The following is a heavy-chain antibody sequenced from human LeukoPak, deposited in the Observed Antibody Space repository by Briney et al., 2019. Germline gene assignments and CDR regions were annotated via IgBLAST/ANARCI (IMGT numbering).Heavy chain of an antibody. CDR1: RFTLSTYW. CDR2: IKQDGSQE. CDR3: ARGVPYDSWSGPHYSDY. D-gene: IGHD3-3*01. Sequence: QPGGSLRLSCAASRFTLSTYWMSWVRQAPGKGREWVAQIKQDGSQEYYVDSVKGRFTISRDSAKNSLYLQMSSLRAEDTAVYYCARGVPYDSWSGPHYSDYWGQGTLVTVSS. J-gene: IGHJ4*02. V-gene: IGHV3-7*01.